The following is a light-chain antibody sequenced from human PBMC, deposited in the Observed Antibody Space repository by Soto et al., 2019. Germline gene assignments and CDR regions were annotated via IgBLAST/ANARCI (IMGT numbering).Light chain of an antibody. V-gene: IGLV2-14*01. Sequence: QSALTQPASLSGSPGQSITISCTGTSSDVGGYNYVSWYQQHPGKAPKLMVYEVSDRPSGVSNRFSGSKSGNTAFLTISGLQAEDEADYYCTSYTSSTVVIFGGGTQLTVL. CDR1: SSDVGGYNY. CDR2: EVS. CDR3: TSYTSSTVVI. J-gene: IGLJ2*01.